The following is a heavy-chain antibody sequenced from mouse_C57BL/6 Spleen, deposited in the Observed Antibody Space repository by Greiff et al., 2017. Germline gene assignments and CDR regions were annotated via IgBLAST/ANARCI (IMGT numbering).Heavy chain of an antibody. V-gene: IGHV5-17*01. J-gene: IGHJ4*01. Sequence: DVKLVESGGGLVKPGGSLKLSCAASGFTFSDYGMHWVRQAPEKGLEWVAYISSGSSTIYYADTVKGRFTISRDNAKNTLFLQMTSLRSEDTAMYYCARRWFPYYAMDYWGQGTSVTVSS. D-gene: IGHD2-3*01. CDR2: ISSGSSTI. CDR1: GFTFSDYG. CDR3: ARRWFPYYAMDY.